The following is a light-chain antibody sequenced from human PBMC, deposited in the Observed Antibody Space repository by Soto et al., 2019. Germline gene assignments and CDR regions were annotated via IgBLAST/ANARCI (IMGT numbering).Light chain of an antibody. Sequence: QSVLTQPPSASGTPGQRVTISCSGSSSNIGSNYVYWYQQLPGTAPKLLIYRNNQRPSGVPDRFSGSKSGTSASLAISGLRSEDEADYYCAAWDDGLSTVFGGGTKLTVL. CDR2: RNN. J-gene: IGLJ2*01. V-gene: IGLV1-47*01. CDR1: SSNIGSNY. CDR3: AAWDDGLSTV.